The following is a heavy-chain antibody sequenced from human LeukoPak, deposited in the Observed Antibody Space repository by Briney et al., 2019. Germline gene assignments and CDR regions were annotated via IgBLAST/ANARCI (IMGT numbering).Heavy chain of an antibody. J-gene: IGHJ6*03. CDR2: INWNGGST. D-gene: IGHD3-3*01. V-gene: IGHV3-20*01. CDR3: ARDSSRFLGMDV. Sequence: GGSLRLSCAASGFTFDDYGMSWVRQAPWKGLEWVSGINWNGGSTGYADSVKGRFTISRDNAKNSLYLQMNSLRAEDTALYHCARDSSRFLGMDVWGKGTTVTVSS. CDR1: GFTFDDYG.